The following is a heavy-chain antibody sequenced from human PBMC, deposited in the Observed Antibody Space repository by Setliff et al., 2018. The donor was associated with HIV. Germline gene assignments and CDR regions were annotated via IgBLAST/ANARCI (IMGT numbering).Heavy chain of an antibody. CDR3: ARRDGYSYGFYFDY. J-gene: IGHJ4*02. CDR2: IYGSGST. CDR1: GDSIGTYS. V-gene: IGHV4-4*09. Sequence: KPSETLSLTCAVSGDSIGTYSWHWLRQPPGKGLEWIGYIYGSGSTGYNPSLTSRVTMSTATSKNQFSLKLSSVTAADTAVYYCARRDGYSYGFYFDYWGQGTLVTVSS. D-gene: IGHD5-18*01.